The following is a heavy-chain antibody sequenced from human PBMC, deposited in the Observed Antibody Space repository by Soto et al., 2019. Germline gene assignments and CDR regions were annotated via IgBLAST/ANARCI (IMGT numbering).Heavy chain of an antibody. CDR2: IIPILGIA. D-gene: IGHD2-15*01. V-gene: IGHV1-69*02. CDR3: ARGGCSGGSCYSFLYYYYMDV. CDR1: GGSFSSYT. Sequence: ASVKVSCEACGGSFSSYTISWVRQAPGQGLEWMGRIIPILGIANYAQKFQGRVTITADKSTSTAYMELSSLRSEDTAVYYCARGGCSGGSCYSFLYYYYMDVWGKGTTVTVSS. J-gene: IGHJ6*03.